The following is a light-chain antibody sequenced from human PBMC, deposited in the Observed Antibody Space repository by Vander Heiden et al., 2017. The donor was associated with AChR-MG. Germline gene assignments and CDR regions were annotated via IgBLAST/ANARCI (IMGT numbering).Light chain of an antibody. CDR2: GNR. V-gene: IGLV1-40*01. J-gene: IGLJ1*01. CDR1: SSNIGAGYG. CDR3: QSYDSSLSGSYV. Sequence: QSVLTQPPSVSGAPGQRVTISCTGSSSNIGAGYGVHWYQQLPGTAPNLLIYGNRNRPSGVPDRFSGSKAGTSASLAITGLQAEDEADYYCQSYDSSLSGSYVFGTGTKVTVL.